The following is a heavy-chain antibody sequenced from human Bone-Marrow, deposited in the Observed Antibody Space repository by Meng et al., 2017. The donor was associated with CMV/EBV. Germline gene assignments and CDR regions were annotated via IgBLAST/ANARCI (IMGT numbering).Heavy chain of an antibody. CDR1: GFTFSSYS. D-gene: IGHD3-3*01. V-gene: IGHV3-48*04. J-gene: IGHJ6*02. CDR3: ARDRSYYDFWSGYYPDYYYYGMDV. Sequence: GESLKISCAASGFTFSSYSMNWVRQAPGKGLEWVSYISSSSSTIYYADSVKGRFTISRDNAKNSLYLQMNSLRAEDTAVYYCARDRSYYDFWSGYYPDYYYYGMDVWGQGTTVTVSS. CDR2: ISSSSSTI.